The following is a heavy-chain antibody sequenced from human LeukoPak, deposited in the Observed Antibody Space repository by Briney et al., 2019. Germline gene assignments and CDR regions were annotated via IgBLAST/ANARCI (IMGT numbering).Heavy chain of an antibody. Sequence: SETLSLTCTVSGGSISSYYWSWIRQPAGKGLEWIGRIYTSGSTNYNPSLKSRVTMSVDTSKNQFSLKLSSVTDADTAVYYCARDYGDIVATDAFDIWGQGTMVTVSS. CDR3: ARDYGDIVATDAFDI. CDR2: IYTSGST. V-gene: IGHV4-4*07. D-gene: IGHD5-12*01. J-gene: IGHJ3*02. CDR1: GGSISSYY.